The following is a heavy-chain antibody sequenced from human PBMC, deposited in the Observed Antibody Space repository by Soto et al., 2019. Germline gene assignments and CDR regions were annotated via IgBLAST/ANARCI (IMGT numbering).Heavy chain of an antibody. CDR3: ARSAVTYYYYMDV. CDR2: IWYDGSNK. Sequence: QVQLVESGGGVVQPGRSLRLSCAASGFTFSSYGMHWVRQAPVKGLEGVAVIWYDGSNKYYADSVKGRFTISRDNSKNTLYLQMNSLRAEDTAVYYCARSAVTYYYYMDVWGKGTTVTVSS. D-gene: IGHD4-17*01. J-gene: IGHJ6*03. CDR1: GFTFSSYG. V-gene: IGHV3-33*01.